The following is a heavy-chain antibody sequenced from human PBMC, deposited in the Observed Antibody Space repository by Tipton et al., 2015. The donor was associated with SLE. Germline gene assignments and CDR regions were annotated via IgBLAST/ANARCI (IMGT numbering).Heavy chain of an antibody. Sequence: QVQLVQSGAEVKKPGSSVKVSCKASGGTFNSYTISWVRQAPGQGLEWMGRIIPILGIANYAQKFQGRVTITADKSTSTAYMELSSLRSEDTAVYYCARRQQWLAGGDFGMDVWGQGTSVTVSS. V-gene: IGHV1-69*09. CDR1: GGTFNSYT. J-gene: IGHJ6*02. CDR3: ARRQQWLAGGDFGMDV. CDR2: IIPILGIA. D-gene: IGHD6-19*01.